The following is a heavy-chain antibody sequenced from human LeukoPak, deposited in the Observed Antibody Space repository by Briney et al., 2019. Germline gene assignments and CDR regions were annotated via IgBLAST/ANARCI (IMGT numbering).Heavy chain of an antibody. CDR2: ISSSSSYI. D-gene: IGHD5-18*01. CDR1: GFTFSSYS. CDR3: ARVAGYSYGDDY. J-gene: IGHJ4*02. Sequence: GGSLRLSCAASGFTFSSYSMNWVRQAPGKGLEWVSSISSSSSYIYYADSVKGRFTISRDNAKNSLYLQMNSLRAEDTAVYYCARVAGYSYGDDYWGQGTLVTVSS. V-gene: IGHV3-21*01.